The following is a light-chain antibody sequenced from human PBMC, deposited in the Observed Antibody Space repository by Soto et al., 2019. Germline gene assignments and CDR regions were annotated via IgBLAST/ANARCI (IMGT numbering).Light chain of an antibody. CDR2: WAS. V-gene: IGKV4-1*01. Sequence: DIVMTQSPDSLAVSLGERATINCKSSQSVLYSSSNKNYLAWYQQKPGQPPKLLIYWASTRQSGVPDRFTGSGSGTYFTLTISSLQAEDVAVYYCQQYYRPPQTFGQGTRVEIK. CDR3: QQYYRPPQT. CDR1: QSVLYSSSNKNY. J-gene: IGKJ1*01.